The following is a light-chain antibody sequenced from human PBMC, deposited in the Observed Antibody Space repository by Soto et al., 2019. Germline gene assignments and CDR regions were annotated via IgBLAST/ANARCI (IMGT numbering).Light chain of an antibody. V-gene: IGKV3-11*01. CDR3: QQRSKWPQT. Sequence: VVFTQSPATLSLSPGQRAILSCMASQSVRSYLAWYQQKPGQAPRLLLYDASSRATGLPARFSASGSGTYFTLTISSLAPEAFAVYSCQQRSKWPQTFGQGTRLEIK. CDR1: QSVRSY. J-gene: IGKJ5*01. CDR2: DAS.